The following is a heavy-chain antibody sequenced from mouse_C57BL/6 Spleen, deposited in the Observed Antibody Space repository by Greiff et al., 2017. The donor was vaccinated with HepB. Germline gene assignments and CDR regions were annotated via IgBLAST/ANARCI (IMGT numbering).Heavy chain of an antibody. V-gene: IGHV1-39*01. D-gene: IGHD2-5*01. J-gene: IGHJ1*03. CDR2: INPNYGTT. Sequence: VQLQQSGPELVKPGASVKISCKASGYSFTDYNMNWVKQSNGKSLEWIGVINPNYGTTSYNQKFKGKATLTVDQSSSTAYMPLNSLTSEDSAVYYCARQAYYSNYGYFDVWGTGTTVTVSS. CDR3: ARQAYYSNYGYFDV. CDR1: GYSFTDYN.